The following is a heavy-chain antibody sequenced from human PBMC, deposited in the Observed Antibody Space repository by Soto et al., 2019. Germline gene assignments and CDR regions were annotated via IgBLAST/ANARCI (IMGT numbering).Heavy chain of an antibody. CDR1: GFTFSSYG. Sequence: QVQLMESGGSVLQPGRSLRLSCEASGFTFSSYGMHWVRQAPGKGLEWVTIISNDGSIQYYGDSVKGRFTVSRDNSKNTLFLEMNSLTAEDTATYYCAKDRRDSSGTCSRCFGMDVWGQGTTVTVSS. J-gene: IGHJ6*02. D-gene: IGHD3-22*01. CDR2: ISNDGSIQ. V-gene: IGHV3-30*18. CDR3: AKDRRDSSGTCSRCFGMDV.